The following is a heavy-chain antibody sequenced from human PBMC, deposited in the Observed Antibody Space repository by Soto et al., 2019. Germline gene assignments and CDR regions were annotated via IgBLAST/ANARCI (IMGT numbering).Heavy chain of an antibody. Sequence: EVQLVESGGGLVQPGGSLRLSCAASGFTFSSYWMSWVRQAPGKGLEWVANIKQDGSGKYYVDSVKGRFTISRDNAKNSLYLQMNSLRAEDAAVYYWARPPFSPVVGAFDIWGQGTLVTVSS. D-gene: IGHD2-15*01. J-gene: IGHJ3*02. V-gene: IGHV3-7*05. CDR2: IKQDGSGK. CDR1: GFTFSSYW. CDR3: ARPPFSPVVGAFDI.